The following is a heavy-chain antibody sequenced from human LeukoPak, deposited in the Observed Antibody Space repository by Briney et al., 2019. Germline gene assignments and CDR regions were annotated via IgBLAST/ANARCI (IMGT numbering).Heavy chain of an antibody. V-gene: IGHV4-34*01. CDR1: GGSISSYY. CDR3: ARADPPSGKVVPAATSYFDY. D-gene: IGHD2-2*01. CDR2: INHSGST. Sequence: SETLSLTCTVSGGSISSYYWSWIRQPPGKGLEWIGEINHSGSTNYNPSLKSRVTISVDTSKNQFSLKLSSVTAADTAVYYCARADPPSGKVVPAATSYFDYWGQGTLVTVSS. J-gene: IGHJ4*02.